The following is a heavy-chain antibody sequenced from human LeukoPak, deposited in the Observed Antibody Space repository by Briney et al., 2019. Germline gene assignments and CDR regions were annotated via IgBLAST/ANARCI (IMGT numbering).Heavy chain of an antibody. Sequence: SETLSLTCSVSGGSISSYYWSWIRQPPGKGLEWIGYIYYSGSTNYNPSLKSRVTISVDTSKNQFSLKLSSVTAADTAVYYCARGGTDTAMVTGNWFDPWGQGTLVTVSS. CDR1: GGSISSYY. V-gene: IGHV4-59*12. CDR3: ARGGTDTAMVTGNWFDP. D-gene: IGHD5-18*01. J-gene: IGHJ5*02. CDR2: IYYSGST.